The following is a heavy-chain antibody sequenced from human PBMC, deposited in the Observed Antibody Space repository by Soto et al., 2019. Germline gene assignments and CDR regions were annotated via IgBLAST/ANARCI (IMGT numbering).Heavy chain of an antibody. Sequence: EVQLLESGGDLVQPVGSLRLSCVASGLTFSSYAMSWVRQAPGKGLEWVSVISGSGGYTDYADSVKGRFTISRDNSKNKMYQQMNSLRAEDTTLYYGAKRFRGVLLNPEVYWGQGTLVTVST. V-gene: IGHV3-23*01. CDR1: GLTFSSYA. CDR3: AKRFRGVLLNPEVY. D-gene: IGHD3-10*01. J-gene: IGHJ4*02. CDR2: ISGSGGYT.